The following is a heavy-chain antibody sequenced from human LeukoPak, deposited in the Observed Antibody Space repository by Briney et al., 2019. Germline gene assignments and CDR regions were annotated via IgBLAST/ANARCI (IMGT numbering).Heavy chain of an antibody. CDR3: ARVKGYGGINWFDP. CDR1: GGSFSGYY. V-gene: IGHV4-34*01. CDR2: INHSGST. J-gene: IGHJ5*02. Sequence: SETLSLTCAVYGGSFSGYYWSWIRQPPGKGLEWIGEINHSGSTNYNPSLKSRVTISEDTSKNQFSLKLSSVTAADTAVYYCARVKGYGGINWFDPWGQGTLVTVSS. D-gene: IGHD4-23*01.